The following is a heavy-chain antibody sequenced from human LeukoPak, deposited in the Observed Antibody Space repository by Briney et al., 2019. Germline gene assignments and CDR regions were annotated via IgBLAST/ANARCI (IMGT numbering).Heavy chain of an antibody. CDR2: INHSGST. CDR3: SRGRADYYGSGSYYNVVPLRTYFDY. V-gene: IGHV4-34*01. D-gene: IGHD3-10*01. J-gene: IGHJ4*02. Sequence: SETLSLTCAVYGGSFSGYYWSWIRQPPGKGLGWIGEINHSGSTNYNPSLKSRVTISVDTSKNQFSLKLSSVTAADTAVYYCSRGRADYYGSGSYYNVVPLRTYFDYWGQGTLVTVSS. CDR1: GGSFSGYY.